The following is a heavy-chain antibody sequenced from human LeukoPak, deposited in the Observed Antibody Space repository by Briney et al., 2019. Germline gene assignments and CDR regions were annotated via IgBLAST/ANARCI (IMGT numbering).Heavy chain of an antibody. CDR1: GGSFSGYY. Sequence: PSETLSLTCAVYGGSFSGYYWSWIRQPPGKGLEWIGEINHSGGTNYNPSLKSRVTISVGTSKNQFSLKLSSVTAADTAVYYCARGRWFDPWGQGTLVTVSS. V-gene: IGHV4-34*01. CDR3: ARGRWFDP. CDR2: INHSGGT. J-gene: IGHJ5*02.